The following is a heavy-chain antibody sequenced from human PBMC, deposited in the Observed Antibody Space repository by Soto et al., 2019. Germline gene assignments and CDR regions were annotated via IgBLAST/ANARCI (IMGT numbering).Heavy chain of an antibody. V-gene: IGHV3-73*02. Sequence: EVQLVESGGGLVQPGGSLKLSCAASGFTFSGSAMHWVRQASGKGLEWVGRIRSKANSYETAYAASVKGRFTISRDDSKNTAYLQMNSLKTEDTAVYYCTRDLPTRYWGQGTLVTVSS. J-gene: IGHJ4*02. CDR1: GFTFSGSA. CDR3: TRDLPTRY. CDR2: IRSKANSYET.